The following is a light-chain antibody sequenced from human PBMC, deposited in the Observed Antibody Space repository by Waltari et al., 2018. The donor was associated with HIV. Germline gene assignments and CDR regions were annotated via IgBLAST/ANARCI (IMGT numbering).Light chain of an antibody. Sequence: FMLAQPHSVSGSPGKTVTMSCPRSSGSIASNFVQWYRHRPDSSPTIVIYEDNQRPSGVPDRFSGSIDSSSNSASLTISGLKTEDEADYYCQSYDSSNQWVFGGGTKLTVL. J-gene: IGLJ3*02. CDR2: EDN. CDR3: QSYDSSNQWV. CDR1: SGSIASNF. V-gene: IGLV6-57*01.